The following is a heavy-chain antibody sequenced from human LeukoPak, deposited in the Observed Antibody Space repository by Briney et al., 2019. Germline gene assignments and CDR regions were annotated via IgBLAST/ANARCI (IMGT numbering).Heavy chain of an antibody. CDR1: GFTFTGYY. J-gene: IGHJ4*02. D-gene: IGHD4-17*01. CDR3: ARDGATVATPFFDY. CDR2: INANNGVT. V-gene: IGHV1-2*04. Sequence: ASVKVSCKTSGFTFTGYYLHWVRQAPGQGLEWMGWINANNGVTNYAQEFRGWVTMTRDTSLSTVYVEVSGLRSDDTAVYYCARDGATVATPFFDYWGQGTLVTVSS.